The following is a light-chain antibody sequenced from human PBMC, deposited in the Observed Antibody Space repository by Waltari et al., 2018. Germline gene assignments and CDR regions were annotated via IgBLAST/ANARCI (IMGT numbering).Light chain of an antibody. J-gene: IGKJ1*01. Sequence: DIVMTQSPDSLAVSLGERATINCKSSQSVLYSLNNKNYLAWYQQKPGQPPKLLIYWASTREAGVPDRFSGSGSGTDFALTISSLQAEDVAVYCCQQYYSTPRTFGQGTKVEIK. CDR2: WAS. CDR1: QSVLYSLNNKNY. V-gene: IGKV4-1*01. CDR3: QQYYSTPRT.